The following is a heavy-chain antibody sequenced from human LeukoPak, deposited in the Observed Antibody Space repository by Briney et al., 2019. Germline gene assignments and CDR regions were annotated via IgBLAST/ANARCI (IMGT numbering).Heavy chain of an antibody. CDR3: ARDFYYDTSGGGLT. V-gene: IGHV1-69*05. J-gene: IGHJ3*01. D-gene: IGHD3-22*01. Sequence: SVKVSCKASGGTFSSYAISWVRQAPGQGLEWMGRVVPMSGTANYAQKFQGRVTITTDESTSTAYMELTSLRSEDTAVYYCARDFYYDTSGGGLTWGQGTMVAVSS. CDR1: GGTFSSYA. CDR2: VVPMSGTA.